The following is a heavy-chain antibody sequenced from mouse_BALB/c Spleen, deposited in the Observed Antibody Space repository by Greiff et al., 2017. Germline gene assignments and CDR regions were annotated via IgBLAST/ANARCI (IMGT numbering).Heavy chain of an antibody. CDR1: GYAFTNYL. Sequence: VQLQESGAELVRPGTSVKVSCKASGYAFTNYLIEWVKQRPGQGLEWIGVINPGSGGTNYNEKFKGKATLTADKSSSTAYMQLSSLTSDDSAVYFCARDYGWYFDVWGAGTTVTVSS. V-gene: IGHV1-54*01. CDR2: INPGSGGT. CDR3: ARDYGWYFDV. J-gene: IGHJ1*01. D-gene: IGHD1-1*01.